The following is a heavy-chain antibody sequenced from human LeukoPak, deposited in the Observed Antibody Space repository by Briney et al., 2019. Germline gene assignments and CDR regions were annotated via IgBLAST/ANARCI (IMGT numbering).Heavy chain of an antibody. D-gene: IGHD2-21*02. V-gene: IGHV4-30-4*01. J-gene: IGHJ2*01. CDR3: ARVMGGGDLRLWYFDL. CDR2: IYYSGST. CDR1: GGSISSGDYY. Sequence: PSETLSLTCTVSGGSISSGDYYWSWIRQPPGKGLEWIGYIYYSGSTYYNPSLKSRVTISVDTSKNQFSLKLSSVTAADTAVYYCARVMGGGDLRLWYFDLWGRGTLVTVSS.